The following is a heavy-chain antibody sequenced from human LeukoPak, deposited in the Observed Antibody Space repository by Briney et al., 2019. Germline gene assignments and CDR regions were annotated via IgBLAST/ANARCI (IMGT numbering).Heavy chain of an antibody. CDR1: GFTFSSYG. V-gene: IGHV3-30*18. CDR3: AKGIPHTGGYFDY. J-gene: IGHJ4*02. Sequence: GGSLRLSCAASGFTFSSYGMHWVRQAPGKGLEWVAVISYDGSNKYYADSVKGRFTISRDNSKNTLYLQMNSLRAEDTAVYYCAKGIPHTGGYFDYWGQGTLVTVSS. D-gene: IGHD1-26*01. CDR2: ISYDGSNK.